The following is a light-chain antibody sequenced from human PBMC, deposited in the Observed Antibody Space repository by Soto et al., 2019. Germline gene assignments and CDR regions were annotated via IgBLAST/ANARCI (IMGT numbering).Light chain of an antibody. CDR1: QRISSW. CDR3: QQYNDNWT. Sequence: DIQMAQSPSTLSASVGDRVTITCRASQRISSWLAWYQQKPGTAPKLLIYKASTLQSVVPSRFSGSGSGTEFTLTISSLQPDDSATYYCQQYNDNWTFGQGTKV. V-gene: IGKV1-5*03. J-gene: IGKJ1*01. CDR2: KAS.